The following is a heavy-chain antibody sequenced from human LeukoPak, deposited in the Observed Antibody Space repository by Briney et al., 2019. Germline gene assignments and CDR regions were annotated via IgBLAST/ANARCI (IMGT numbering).Heavy chain of an antibody. CDR2: IKSKTDGGTI. D-gene: IGHD2-2*01. V-gene: IGHV3-15*01. CDR3: TTDGTVVVPAANMDV. CDR1: GLTFTNAW. Sequence: GGSLRLSCAASGLTFTNAWMTWARQAPGKGLEWVGLIKSKTDGGTIDYAAPVKGRFTISRDDSKNALYLQTNSLKIEDTAVYYCTTDGTVVVPAANMDVWGKGTTVPISS. J-gene: IGHJ6*03.